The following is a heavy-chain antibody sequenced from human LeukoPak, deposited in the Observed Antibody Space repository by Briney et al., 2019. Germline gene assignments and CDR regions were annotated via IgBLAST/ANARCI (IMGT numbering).Heavy chain of an antibody. V-gene: IGHV4-39*02. J-gene: IGHJ5*02. D-gene: IGHD1-26*01. Sequence: SETLSLTCTVSGGSISSSSYYWGWIRQPPGKGLEWIGSIYYSGSTYYNPSLKSRVTISIETSKNQISLRLNSVTAADTAVYYCARVPWQGATTFGFRFDPWGQGTLVTVSS. CDR2: IYYSGST. CDR1: GGSISSSSYY. CDR3: ARVPWQGATTFGFRFDP.